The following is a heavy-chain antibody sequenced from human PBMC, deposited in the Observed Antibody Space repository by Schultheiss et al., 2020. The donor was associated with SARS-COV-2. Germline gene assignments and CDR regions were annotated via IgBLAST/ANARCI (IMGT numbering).Heavy chain of an antibody. Sequence: GESLKISCAASGFTFTNYAMSWVRQAPGKGLEWVSAIISGGRETYYADSVKGRFTISRDDSKSTLHLQMNSLRAEDTAVYYCAKAYYTRGYYAFSYGGQGTLVTVSS. CDR2: IISGGRET. CDR1: GFTFTNYA. J-gene: IGHJ4*02. CDR3: AKAYYTRGYYAFSY. D-gene: IGHD3-22*01. V-gene: IGHV3-23*01.